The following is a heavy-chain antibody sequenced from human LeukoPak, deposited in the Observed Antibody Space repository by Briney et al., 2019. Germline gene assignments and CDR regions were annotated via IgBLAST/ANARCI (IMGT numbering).Heavy chain of an antibody. D-gene: IGHD4-17*01. J-gene: IGHJ4*02. CDR2: ISAYNGNT. CDR3: ATSTVTTSPFDY. V-gene: IGHV1-18*01. CDR1: GYTFTSYG. Sequence: ASVKVSCKASGYTFTSYGISWVRQAPGQGLEWMGWISAYNGNTNYAQKLQGRVTMTTDTSTSTAYMELRSLRSDDTAVYYRATSTVTTSPFDYWGQGTLVTVSS.